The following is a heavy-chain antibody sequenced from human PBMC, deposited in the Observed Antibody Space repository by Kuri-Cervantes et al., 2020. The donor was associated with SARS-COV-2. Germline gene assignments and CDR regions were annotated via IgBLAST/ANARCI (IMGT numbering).Heavy chain of an antibody. Sequence: SETLSLTCTVSGGSVSSGSYYWSWIRQPPGKGLEWIGYIYYSGSTNYNPSLKSRVTISVDTSKNQFSLKLSSVTAADTAVYYCARDGAGVAVAGTSNWFDPWGQGTLVTLSS. CDR2: IYYSGST. J-gene: IGHJ5*02. CDR1: GGSVSSGSYY. V-gene: IGHV4-61*01. D-gene: IGHD6-19*01. CDR3: ARDGAGVAVAGTSNWFDP.